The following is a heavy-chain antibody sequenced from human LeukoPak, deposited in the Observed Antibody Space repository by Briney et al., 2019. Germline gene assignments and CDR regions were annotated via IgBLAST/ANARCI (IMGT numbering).Heavy chain of an antibody. Sequence: QPGGSLRLSCVASGFTFSSCAMSWVRQAPGEGLEWVSYISSSGSTIYYADSVKGRFTISRDNAKNSLYLQMDSLRAEDTAVYYCARVKGSGWYAVDYWGQGTLVTVSS. J-gene: IGHJ4*02. V-gene: IGHV3-48*03. CDR3: ARVKGSGWYAVDY. CDR2: ISSSGSTI. D-gene: IGHD6-19*01. CDR1: GFTFSSCA.